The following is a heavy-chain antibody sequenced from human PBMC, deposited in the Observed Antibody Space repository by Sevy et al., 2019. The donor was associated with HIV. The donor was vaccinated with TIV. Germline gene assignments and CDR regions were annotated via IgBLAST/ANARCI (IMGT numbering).Heavy chain of an antibody. CDR2: IYPRDSDT. CDR1: GYKFTTYW. D-gene: IGHD4-4*01. CDR3: ARHVDMTTLIGGLYYFDS. V-gene: IGHV5-51*01. J-gene: IGHJ4*02. Sequence: GESLKISCKASGYKFTTYWIGWARQMPGKGLEWMGMIYPRDSDTRYSPSFQGQVTISADTSINTAYLQWSSLKASDSAMDFCARHVDMTTLIGGLYYFDSWGQGTLVTVSS.